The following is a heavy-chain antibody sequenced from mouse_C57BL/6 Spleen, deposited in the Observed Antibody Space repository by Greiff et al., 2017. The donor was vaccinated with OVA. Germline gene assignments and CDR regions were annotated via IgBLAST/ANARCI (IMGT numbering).Heavy chain of an antibody. CDR2: ISDGGSYT. D-gene: IGHD2-4*01. CDR3: ARGDYDGPLAY. J-gene: IGHJ3*01. V-gene: IGHV5-4*01. Sequence: EVQLVESGGGLVKPGGSLKLSCAASGFTFSSYAMSWVRQTPEKRLEWVATISDGGSYTYYPDNVKGRFTISRDNAKNNLYLQMSHLKSEDTAMYYCARGDYDGPLAYWGQGTLVTVSA. CDR1: GFTFSSYA.